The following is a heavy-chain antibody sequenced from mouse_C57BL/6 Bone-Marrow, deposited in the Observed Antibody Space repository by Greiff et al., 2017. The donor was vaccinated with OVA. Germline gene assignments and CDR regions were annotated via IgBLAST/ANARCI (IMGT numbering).Heavy chain of an antibody. CDR1: GYTFTDYY. Sequence: EVQLQQSGPELVKPGASVKISCKASGYTFTDYYMNWVKQSHGKSLEWIGDINPNNGGTSYNQKFKGKATLTVDKSSSTAYMQLKSLTSEDSAVYYCARTDYGSSYALWYFDVWGTGTTVTVSS. CDR2: INPNNGGT. D-gene: IGHD1-1*01. V-gene: IGHV1-26*01. CDR3: ARTDYGSSYALWYFDV. J-gene: IGHJ1*03.